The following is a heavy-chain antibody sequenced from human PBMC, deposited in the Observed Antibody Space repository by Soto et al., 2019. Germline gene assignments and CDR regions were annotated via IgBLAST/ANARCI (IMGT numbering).Heavy chain of an antibody. CDR3: AEGEKSGYYGFDV. Sequence: QVQLVQSGAEVKKPGSSVRVSCKASGGTFSSFVVIWVRQAPGQGLEWMGETIPIFASANYAQNFQGRVAINSDDFTNTVYMELSNLRSDDAAVYYCAEGEKSGYYGFDVWGQGTTVIVSS. CDR2: TIPIFASA. CDR1: GGTFSSFV. V-gene: IGHV1-69*01. J-gene: IGHJ6*02. D-gene: IGHD3-16*01.